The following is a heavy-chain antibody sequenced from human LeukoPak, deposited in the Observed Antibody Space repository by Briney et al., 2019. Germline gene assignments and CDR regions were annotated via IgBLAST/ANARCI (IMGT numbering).Heavy chain of an antibody. D-gene: IGHD3-10*01. CDR2: INPNNGDS. J-gene: IGHJ4*02. Sequence: ASVKVSCKASGYTFTGYDLHWVRQAPGQGLEYMGWINPNNGDSKNAQTFQGRVTMTRDTSISTVYMELTRLRSDDTAVYYCARDRVSGGNDDWGQGTLVTVSS. CDR3: ARDRVSGGNDD. V-gene: IGHV1-2*02. CDR1: GYTFTGYD.